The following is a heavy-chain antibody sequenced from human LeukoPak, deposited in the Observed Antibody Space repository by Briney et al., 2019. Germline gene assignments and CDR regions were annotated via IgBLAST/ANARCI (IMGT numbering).Heavy chain of an antibody. D-gene: IGHD3-10*01. CDR3: AKSRTSPPPGHHYSYMAV. J-gene: IGHJ6*03. Sequence: PGRSLRLACAAAGFTFSSDAMSWVRQAPGEGLGWVSAISGSGGSTSYADSVKGRLTISRDNSKNTLYLQMTRPTAKETAVYHCAKSRTSPPPGHHYSYMAVWGKGTTVTASS. CDR1: GFTFSSDA. V-gene: IGHV3-23*01. CDR2: ISGSGGST.